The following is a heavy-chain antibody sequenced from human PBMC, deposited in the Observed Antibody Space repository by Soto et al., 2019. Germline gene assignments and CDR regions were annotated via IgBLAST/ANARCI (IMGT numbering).Heavy chain of an antibody. D-gene: IGHD6-13*01. CDR1: GGSISSYY. CDR2: IYYSGST. CDR3: ARLIWYSSTPGGAFDI. V-gene: IGHV4-59*08. Sequence: QVQLQESGPGLVKPSETLSLTCTVSGGSISSYYWSWIRQPPGKGLEWIGYIYYSGSTNYNPSLKSRVTLSVDTSKNQFSLKLSSVTAADTAVYYCARLIWYSSTPGGAFDIWGQGTMVTVSS. J-gene: IGHJ3*02.